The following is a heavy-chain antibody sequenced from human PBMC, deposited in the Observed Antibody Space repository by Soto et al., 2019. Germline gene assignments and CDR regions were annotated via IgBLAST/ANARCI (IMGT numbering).Heavy chain of an antibody. CDR1: GGSISSSSYY. CDR2: IYYSGST. J-gene: IGHJ6*03. CDR3: ARQIDIVVPILYYYYMDV. V-gene: IGHV4-39*01. Sequence: QLQLQESGPGLVKPSETLSLTCTVSGGSISSSSYYWGWIRQPPGKGLAWIGSIYYSGSTYYNPSLKSRVTISVDSSKNQFPLKLSSVTAADTAVYYCARQIDIVVPILYYYYMDVWGKGTTVTVSS. D-gene: IGHD2-15*01.